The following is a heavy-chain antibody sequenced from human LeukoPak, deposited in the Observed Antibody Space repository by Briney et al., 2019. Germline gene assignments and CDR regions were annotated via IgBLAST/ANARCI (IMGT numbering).Heavy chain of an antibody. CDR1: GGSISSSSYY. CDR3: ARCSSSIDAFDI. J-gene: IGHJ3*02. CDR2: IYYSGST. V-gene: IGHV4-39*07. D-gene: IGHD6-6*01. Sequence: TASETLSLTCTVSGGSISSSSYYWGWIRQPPGKGLEWIGSIYYSGSTYYNPSLKSRVTISVDTSKNQFSLKLSSVTAADTAVYYCARCSSSIDAFDIWGQGTMVTVSS.